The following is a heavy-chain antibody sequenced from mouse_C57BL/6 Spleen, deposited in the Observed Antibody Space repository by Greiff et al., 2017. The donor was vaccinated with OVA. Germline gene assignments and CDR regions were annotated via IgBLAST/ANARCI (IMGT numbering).Heavy chain of an antibody. V-gene: IGHV1-55*01. D-gene: IGHD2-3*01. Sequence: QVQLQQPGAELVKPGASVKMSCKASGYTFTSYWITWVKQRPGQGLEWIGDIYPGSGSTNYNEKFKSKATLTVDTSSSTAYMQLSSLTSEDSAVYYCASIYDGPKSAWFAYWGQGTLVTVSA. CDR3: ASIYDGPKSAWFAY. CDR2: IYPGSGST. CDR1: GYTFTSYW. J-gene: IGHJ3*01.